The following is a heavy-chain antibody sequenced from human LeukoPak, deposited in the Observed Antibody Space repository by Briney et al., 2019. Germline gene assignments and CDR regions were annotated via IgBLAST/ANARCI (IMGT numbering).Heavy chain of an antibody. CDR1: GFTFSSYA. V-gene: IGHV3-23*01. D-gene: IGHD3-22*01. Sequence: GRSLRLSCVASGFTFSSYAMSWVRQAPGKGLEWVSAISDGGGSTYYAESVQGRLTISRDNSKNTLYLQMNSLRAEDTAVYYCTKGPSGYDAFDIWGQGTMVTVSS. J-gene: IGHJ3*02. CDR3: TKGPSGYDAFDI. CDR2: ISDGGGST.